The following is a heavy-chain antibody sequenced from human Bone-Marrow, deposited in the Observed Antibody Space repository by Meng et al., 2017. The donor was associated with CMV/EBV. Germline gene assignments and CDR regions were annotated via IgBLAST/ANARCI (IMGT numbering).Heavy chain of an antibody. CDR2: ISAYNGNT. CDR3: ARDWGRTYYESSGYHPAGPY. V-gene: IGHV1-18*01. Sequence: ASVKVSCKASGYTFTSYGISWVRQAPGQGLEWMGWISAYNGNTNGAQKLQGRVTMTADTSTSRDYMELRSLRSEDTAVYYCARDWGRTYYESSGYHPAGPYWGQGTLVTVSS. D-gene: IGHD3-22*01. J-gene: IGHJ4*01. CDR1: GYTFTSYG.